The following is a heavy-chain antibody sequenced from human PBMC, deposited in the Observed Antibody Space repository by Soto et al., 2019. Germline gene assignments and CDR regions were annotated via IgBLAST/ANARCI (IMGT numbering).Heavy chain of an antibody. D-gene: IGHD2-2*01. CDR3: ARDEVPAANWLDR. Sequence: ASVKVSCKASGYIFINYGITWVRQAPGQGLEWMGWISGYNGNTKYADKLQGRVTMTTDTSTTTAYMELRSLRSDDTAVYYCARDEVPAANWLDRXGQGTLVTVS. CDR2: ISGYNGNT. V-gene: IGHV1-18*01. CDR1: GYIFINYG. J-gene: IGHJ5*02.